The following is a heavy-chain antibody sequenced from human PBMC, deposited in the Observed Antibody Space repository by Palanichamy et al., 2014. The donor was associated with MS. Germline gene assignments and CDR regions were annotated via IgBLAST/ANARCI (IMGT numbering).Heavy chain of an antibody. CDR3: ASFDYDSSGSDYFDY. V-gene: IGHV3-48*04. J-gene: IGHJ4*02. CDR2: ISSSSSTI. Sequence: EVQLVESGEAWYSLGGPVRLSCAASGFTFSSYSMNWVRQAPGKGLEWVSYISSSSSTIYYADSVKGRFTISRDNAKNSLYLQMNSLRAEDTAVYYCASFDYDSSGSDYFDYWGQGTLVTVSS. CDR1: GFTFSSYS. D-gene: IGHD3-22*01.